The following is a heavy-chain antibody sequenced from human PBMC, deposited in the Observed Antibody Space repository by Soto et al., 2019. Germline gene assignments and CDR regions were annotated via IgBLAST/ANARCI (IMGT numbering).Heavy chain of an antibody. D-gene: IGHD3-3*01. CDR1: GFTFSSYA. Sequence: PGGSLRLSCAASGFTFSSYAMSWVRQAPGKGLEWVSAISGSGGSTYYADSVKGRFTISRDNSKNTLYLQMNSLRAEDTAVYYCAKSLFDFWSGYYTWFDPWGQGTLVTVSS. CDR2: ISGSGGST. V-gene: IGHV3-23*01. CDR3: AKSLFDFWSGYYTWFDP. J-gene: IGHJ5*02.